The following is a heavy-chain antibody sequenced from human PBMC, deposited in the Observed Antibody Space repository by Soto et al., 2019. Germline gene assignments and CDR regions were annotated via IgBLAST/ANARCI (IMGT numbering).Heavy chain of an antibody. Sequence: QVQLQQWGAGLLKPSETLSLTCAVYGGSFSGYYWSWIRQPPGKGLEWIGEINHSGSTNYNPSLKSRVTISVDTSKNQFSLKLSSVTAADTAVYYCASVPSTVTDYGLWYWGQGTLVTVSS. V-gene: IGHV4-34*01. D-gene: IGHD4-17*01. CDR2: INHSGST. J-gene: IGHJ4*02. CDR3: ASVPSTVTDYGLWY. CDR1: GGSFSGYY.